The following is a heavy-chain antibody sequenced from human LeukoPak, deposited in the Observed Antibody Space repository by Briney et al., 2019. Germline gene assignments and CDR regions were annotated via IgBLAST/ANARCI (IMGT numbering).Heavy chain of an antibody. J-gene: IGHJ5*02. CDR1: GYTFTDHK. Sequence: ASVKVSCKASGYTFTDHKMHWVRQAPGRGLEWMGWVNPKTGDTNYAHNFQGRVTMTRDTSINTASMDLSRLKSDDTAVYYCARDADLLHFGQFXXXFDPWGQGTLVTVSS. CDR2: VNPKTGDT. V-gene: IGHV1-2*02. D-gene: IGHD3-10*01. CDR3: ARDADLLHFGQFXXXFDP.